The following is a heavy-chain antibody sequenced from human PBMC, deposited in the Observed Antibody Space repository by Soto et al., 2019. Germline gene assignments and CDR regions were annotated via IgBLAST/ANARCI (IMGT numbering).Heavy chain of an antibody. CDR1: GFTFSSYA. J-gene: IGHJ3*02. Sequence: EVQLVESGGGLVQPGGSLRLSCAASGFTFSSYAMHWVRQAPGKGLEYVSTISRNGGSTYYANSVKGRFTISRDNSKNTLFLQMGSLRAEDMAVYYCARGLEGYAFDIWGQGTMVTVSS. CDR2: ISRNGGST. V-gene: IGHV3-64*01. CDR3: ARGLEGYAFDI. D-gene: IGHD6-6*01.